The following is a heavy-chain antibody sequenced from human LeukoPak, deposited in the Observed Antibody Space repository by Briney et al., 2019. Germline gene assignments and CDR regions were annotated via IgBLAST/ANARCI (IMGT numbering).Heavy chain of an antibody. Sequence: PSETLSLTCAVYGGSFSGYYWSWIRQPPGKGLEWIGEINHSGSTNYNPSLKSRVTISVDTSKNQFSLKLSSVTAADTAVYYCARGGRRYSYGYWGQGTLVTVSS. CDR2: INHSGST. V-gene: IGHV4-34*01. CDR1: GGSFSGYY. CDR3: ARGGRRYSYGY. J-gene: IGHJ4*02. D-gene: IGHD5-18*01.